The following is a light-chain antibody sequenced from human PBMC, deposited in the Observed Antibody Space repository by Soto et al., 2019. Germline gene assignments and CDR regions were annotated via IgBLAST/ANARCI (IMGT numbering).Light chain of an antibody. J-gene: IGLJ1*01. Sequence: QSALTLPPSASGSPGQSVTISCTGTSSDVGGYNYVSWYQQNPGKVPKLMVYEVNKRPSGVPDRFSGSKSGNTASLTVSGLQAEDEADYYCTSYAGGNNVFGTGTMLTVL. CDR3: TSYAGGNNV. V-gene: IGLV2-8*01. CDR1: SSDVGGYNY. CDR2: EVN.